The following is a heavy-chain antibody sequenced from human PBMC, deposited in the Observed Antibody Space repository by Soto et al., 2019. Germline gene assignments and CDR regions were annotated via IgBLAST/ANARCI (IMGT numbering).Heavy chain of an antibody. J-gene: IGHJ5*02. CDR1: GYTFTSHW. D-gene: IGHD1-26*01. CDR2: IYPGDSDT. CDR3: VSVGVLGATSLSSVSFDP. Sequence: PGESLKISCKGSGYTFTSHWIGWVRQMPGKGLEWMGIIYPGDSDTRYSPSFQGQVIISADKSITTAYLQWSSLKASDTATYHCVSVGVLGATSLSSVSFDPWGQGTLVAVS. V-gene: IGHV5-51*01.